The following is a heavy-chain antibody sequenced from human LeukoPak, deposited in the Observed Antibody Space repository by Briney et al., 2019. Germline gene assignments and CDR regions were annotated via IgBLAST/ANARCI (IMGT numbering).Heavy chain of an antibody. Sequence: GGSLRPSCAASGFTFSDYYMSWIRQAPGKGLEWVSYISSSSSYTNYADSVKGRFTISRDNAKNSLYLQMNSLRAEDTAVYYCAGVYYYDSSGYYQPSGYFQHWGQGTLVTVSS. CDR2: ISSSSSYT. CDR1: GFTFSDYY. CDR3: AGVYYYDSSGYYQPSGYFQH. J-gene: IGHJ1*01. V-gene: IGHV3-11*06. D-gene: IGHD3-22*01.